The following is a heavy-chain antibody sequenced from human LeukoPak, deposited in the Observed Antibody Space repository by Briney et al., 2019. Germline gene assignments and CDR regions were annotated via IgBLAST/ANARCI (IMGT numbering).Heavy chain of an antibody. J-gene: IGHJ4*02. CDR2: IRYDGSNK. CDR1: GFTFSSYG. Sequence: PGGSLRLSCAASGFTFSSYGMHWVRQAPGKGLEWVAFIRYDGSNKYYADSVKGRFTISRDNSKNTLYLQMNSLRAEDTAVYYCANGYDSSGINPDYWGQGTLVTVSS. CDR3: ANGYDSSGINPDY. D-gene: IGHD3-22*01. V-gene: IGHV3-30*02.